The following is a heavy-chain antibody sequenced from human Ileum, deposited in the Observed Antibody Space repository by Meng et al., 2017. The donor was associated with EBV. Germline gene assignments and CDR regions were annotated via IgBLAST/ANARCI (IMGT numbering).Heavy chain of an antibody. Sequence: QHKQLGPGLVKPSDTLSPTCAVSGYSISSTNWGGWIRQPPGKGLEWIGYIYYSGSTSYNPSLKSRVTMSVDTSKNQFPLNLNSVTAVDTAVYYCARNVPGTSAYYDWGQGTLVTVSS. CDR1: GYSISSTNW. V-gene: IGHV4-28*01. D-gene: IGHD3-22*01. CDR3: ARNVPGTSAYYD. J-gene: IGHJ4*02. CDR2: IYYSGST.